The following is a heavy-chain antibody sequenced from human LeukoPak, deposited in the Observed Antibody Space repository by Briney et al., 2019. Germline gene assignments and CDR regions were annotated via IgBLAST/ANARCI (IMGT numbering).Heavy chain of an antibody. Sequence: SETLSLTCTVSGGSISSSSYYWGWIRQPPGKGLEGIGSIDYSGSTYYNPSLKSRVTISVDTSKNQLSLKLSSVTAADTAVYYCARSIAALTFDYWGPGTLVTASP. V-gene: IGHV4-39*01. CDR3: ARSIAALTFDY. CDR2: IDYSGST. J-gene: IGHJ4*02. CDR1: GGSISSSSYY. D-gene: IGHD6-6*01.